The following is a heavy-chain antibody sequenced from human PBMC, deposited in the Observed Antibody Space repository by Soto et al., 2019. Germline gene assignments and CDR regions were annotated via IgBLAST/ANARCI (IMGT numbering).Heavy chain of an antibody. CDR3: ARGPSPNYYDSSGYYYPFDY. D-gene: IGHD3-22*01. Sequence: SETLSLTCAVSGGSISSGGYSWSWIRQPPGKGLEWIGYIYHSGSTYYNPSLKSRVTISVDTSKNQFSLKLSSVTAADTAVYYCARGPSPNYYDSSGYYYPFDYWGQGTLVTVSS. CDR2: IYHSGST. CDR1: GGSISSGGYS. V-gene: IGHV4-30-2*01. J-gene: IGHJ4*02.